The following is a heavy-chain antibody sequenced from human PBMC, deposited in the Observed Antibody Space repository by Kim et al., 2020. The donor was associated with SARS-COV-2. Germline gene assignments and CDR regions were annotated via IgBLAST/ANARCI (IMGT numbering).Heavy chain of an antibody. V-gene: IGHV4-39*01. CDR3: ARRPLTGGAES. D-gene: IGHD2-8*02. CDR1: VGSISSSSYY. J-gene: IGHJ5*02. CDR2: IHYIGTT. Sequence: SETLSLTCTVSVGSISSSSYYWDWIRQPQGKGLEWIGSIHYIGTTRTYYNPSLKSRVTISVDTSKNQFSLKLSSVTAADTAVYYCARRPLTGGAESWGQG.